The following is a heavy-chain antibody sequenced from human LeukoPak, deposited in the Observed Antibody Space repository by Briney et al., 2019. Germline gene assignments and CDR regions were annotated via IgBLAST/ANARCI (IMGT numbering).Heavy chain of an antibody. CDR2: ISTSSIYI. V-gene: IGHV3-21*01. D-gene: IGHD5-18*01. Sequence: GGSLRLSCAASRFTFSSYGMSWVRQAPGKGLEWVSSISTSSIYIYYADSVKGRFTISRDNAKKSVHLQMNSLRAEDTAVYYCAKDFSYGLSYFDYWGQGTLVTVSS. J-gene: IGHJ4*02. CDR1: RFTFSSYG. CDR3: AKDFSYGLSYFDY.